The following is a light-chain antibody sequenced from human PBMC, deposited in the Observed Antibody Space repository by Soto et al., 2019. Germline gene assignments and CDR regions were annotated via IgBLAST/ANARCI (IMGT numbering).Light chain of an antibody. V-gene: IGKV1-5*01. Sequence: DIQMTQSPSTLSGSVGDRVTITCRASQTISSWLAWYQHKPGTAPKYLIYDASSLESGAPSRFSGSGSGTEFTLSISSLQPDDFATYYCQQYNSYPWTFGQGTKVDIK. CDR3: QQYNSYPWT. CDR1: QTISSW. CDR2: DAS. J-gene: IGKJ1*01.